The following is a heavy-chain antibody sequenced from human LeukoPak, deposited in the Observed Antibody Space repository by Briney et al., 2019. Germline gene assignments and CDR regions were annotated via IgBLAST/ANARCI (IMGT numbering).Heavy chain of an antibody. V-gene: IGHV4-59*08. CDR2: IHYSGSS. D-gene: IGHD3-22*01. Sequence: KTSETLSLTCSVSGGSISRDYWSWIRQSPGKGLEWIGYIHYSGSSNYNPSLKSRVTISVDTSKNQSSLKLSSVTAADTAIYYCARHYSRDVVFDCWGRGTRVTVSS. CDR1: GGSISRDY. CDR3: ARHYSRDVVFDC. J-gene: IGHJ4*02.